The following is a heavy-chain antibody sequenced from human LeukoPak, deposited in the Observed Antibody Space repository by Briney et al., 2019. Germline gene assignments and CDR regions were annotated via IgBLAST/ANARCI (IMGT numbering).Heavy chain of an antibody. CDR2: IKGKTDGGTT. J-gene: IGHJ4*02. V-gene: IGHV3-15*01. Sequence: GGAPRTPCSASGISFRNPWNSWVRQAPGKGAGWGGRIKGKTDGGTTDYAAPVKGRFTLSRDDSKDMLYLQMNSLKSDDTAVYYCTAGRGITDFDNWGQGTLVTVSP. CDR3: TAGRGITDFDN. CDR1: GISFRNPW. D-gene: IGHD1-14*01.